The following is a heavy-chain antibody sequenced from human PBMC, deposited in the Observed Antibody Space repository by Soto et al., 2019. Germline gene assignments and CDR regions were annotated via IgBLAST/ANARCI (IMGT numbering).Heavy chain of an antibody. V-gene: IGHV3-30-3*01. CDR1: GFTFGTYA. D-gene: IGHD1-1*01. J-gene: IGHJ6*02. CDR2: ISYEGSNT. CDR3: ARVTPGNNLYYFSGMDV. Sequence: QVQLVESGGGVVQPGRSLRLSCVASGFTFGTYAIHWVRQAPGKGLQWVALISYEGSNTYYADSVKGRFTVSRDNSKSTLYLQMNSLRPEDTGVYYCARVTPGNNLYYFSGMDVWGQGTLVTVSS.